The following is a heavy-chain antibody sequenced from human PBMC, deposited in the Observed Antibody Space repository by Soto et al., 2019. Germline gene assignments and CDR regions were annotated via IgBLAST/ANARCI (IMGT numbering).Heavy chain of an antibody. CDR2: INPSGGST. J-gene: IGHJ6*02. Sequence: ASVKVSCKASGYTFTSYYMHCVRQAPGQGLEWMGIINPSGGSTSYAQKFQGRVTMTRDTSTSTVYMELSSLRSEDTAVYYCARPLHRLIAARNYYYYGMDVWGQGTTVTVSS. V-gene: IGHV1-46*03. D-gene: IGHD6-6*01. CDR1: GYTFTSYY. CDR3: ARPLHRLIAARNYYYYGMDV.